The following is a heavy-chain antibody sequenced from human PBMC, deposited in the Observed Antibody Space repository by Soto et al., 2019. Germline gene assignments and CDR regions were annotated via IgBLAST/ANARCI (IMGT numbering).Heavy chain of an antibody. D-gene: IGHD1-26*01. CDR1: GFTFSDYY. CDR2: ISSSSSYT. CDR3: ARDSTSLPYGMDV. J-gene: IGHJ6*02. V-gene: IGHV3-11*06. Sequence: PGGSLRLSCAASGFTFSDYYMSWIRQAPGKGLEWASYISSSSSYTNYADSVKGRFTISRDNAKNSLYLQMNSLRAEDTAVYYCARDSTSLPYGMDVWGQGTTVTVSS.